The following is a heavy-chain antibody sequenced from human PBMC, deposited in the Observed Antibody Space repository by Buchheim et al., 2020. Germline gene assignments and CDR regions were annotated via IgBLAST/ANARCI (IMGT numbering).Heavy chain of an antibody. D-gene: IGHD3-3*01. V-gene: IGHV4-31*03. Sequence: QVQLQESGPGLVKPSQTLSLTCTVSGGSISSGGYYWSWIRQHPGKGLEWIGYIYYSGSTYYNPSLKSRVTISVDTSKNQFSMKLSSVTAADTAVYYCARAKSYYYDFWSGYPLDFDYWGQGTL. J-gene: IGHJ4*02. CDR3: ARAKSYYYDFWSGYPLDFDY. CDR1: GGSISSGGYY. CDR2: IYYSGST.